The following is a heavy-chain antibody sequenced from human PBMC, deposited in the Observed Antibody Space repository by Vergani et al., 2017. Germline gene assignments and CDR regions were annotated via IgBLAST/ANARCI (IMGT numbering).Heavy chain of an antibody. D-gene: IGHD3-9*01. J-gene: IGHJ4*01. CDR2: IRYDGSNK. V-gene: IGHV3-30*02. CDR1: GFTFSSYG. Sequence: QVQLVESGGGVVQPGGSLRLSCAASGFTFSSYGMHWVRQAPDKGLEWVAFIRYDGSNKYYADSVKGRFTISRDNSKNTLYLQMNSLRAEDTAVYYCAKPYRYFDWLSPFDYWGQGTLVTFSS. CDR3: AKPYRYFDWLSPFDY.